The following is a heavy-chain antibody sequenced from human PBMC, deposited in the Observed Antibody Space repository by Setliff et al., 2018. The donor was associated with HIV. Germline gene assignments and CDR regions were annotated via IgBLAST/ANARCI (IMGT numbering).Heavy chain of an antibody. CDR2: ISSDSRTT. CDR1: GFSLSTCS. V-gene: IGHV3-48*01. J-gene: IGHJ4*02. Sequence: GGSLRLSCIASGFSLSTCSMNWVRQAPGKGLEWISYISSDSRTTYYADSVKGRFTISRDDAKTSLYLQMNSLRAEDTAVYYCVKRATATAPFDYWGQGTLVTVPQ. CDR3: VKRATATAPFDY. D-gene: IGHD2-15*01.